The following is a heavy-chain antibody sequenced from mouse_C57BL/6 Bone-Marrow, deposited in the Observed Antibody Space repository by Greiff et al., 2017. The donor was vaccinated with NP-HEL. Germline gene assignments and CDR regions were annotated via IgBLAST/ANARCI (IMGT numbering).Heavy chain of an antibody. V-gene: IGHV3-8*01. Sequence: EVKVVESGPGLAKPSQTLSLTCSVTGYSITSDYWNWIRKFPGHKLEYMGYISYSGSTYYNPSLKSRISITRDTSKNQYYLQLNSVTTEDTATYYCARSRIYGKVFDYWGQGTTLTVSS. CDR3: ARSRIYGKVFDY. CDR2: ISYSGST. D-gene: IGHD2-1*01. J-gene: IGHJ2*01. CDR1: GYSITSDY.